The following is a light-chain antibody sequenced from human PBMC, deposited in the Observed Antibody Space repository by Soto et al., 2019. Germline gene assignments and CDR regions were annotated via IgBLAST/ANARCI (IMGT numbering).Light chain of an antibody. CDR1: RGIATS. CDR2: GAS. V-gene: IGKV1-39*01. Sequence: DIQMTQSPSSLSASPGDTVSFTCRASRGIATSVSWYQQKPGAAPKLLIYGASTLQSGVPSRFSGSGSVTDFTLTISGLQPDDFATSFCQQTFSTTPYTFGQGTRLQIK. J-gene: IGKJ2*01. CDR3: QQTFSTTPYT.